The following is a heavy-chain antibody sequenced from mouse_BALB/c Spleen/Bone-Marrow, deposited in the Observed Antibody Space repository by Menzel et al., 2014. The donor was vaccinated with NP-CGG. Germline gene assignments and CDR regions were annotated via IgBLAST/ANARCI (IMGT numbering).Heavy chain of an antibody. Sequence: VHLVESGAGLMKPGASVKISCKATGYTFRSHWIEWVKQGPGHGLEWIGEILPGSGSTYYNEKFKGKATFTADTSSNTAYMQLSSLTSEDSAVYYCARGGRYDERTWFAYWGQGTLVTVSA. J-gene: IGHJ3*01. CDR3: ARGGRYDERTWFAY. D-gene: IGHD2-14*01. CDR2: ILPGSGST. V-gene: IGHV1-9*01. CDR1: GYTFRSHW.